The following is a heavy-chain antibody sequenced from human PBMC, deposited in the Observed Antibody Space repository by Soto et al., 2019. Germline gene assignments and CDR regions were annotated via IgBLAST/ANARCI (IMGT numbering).Heavy chain of an antibody. Sequence: EVQLVESGGGLVKPGGSLRLSCAASGFTFSSYSMNWVRQAPGKGLEWVSSISSSSSYIYYADSVKGRFTISRDNAKNSLYLQMNSLRAEDTAVYYCARGLHCSGGSCVFDYWGQGPLVTVSS. CDR2: ISSSSSYI. D-gene: IGHD2-15*01. J-gene: IGHJ4*02. CDR3: ARGLHCSGGSCVFDY. CDR1: GFTFSSYS. V-gene: IGHV3-21*01.